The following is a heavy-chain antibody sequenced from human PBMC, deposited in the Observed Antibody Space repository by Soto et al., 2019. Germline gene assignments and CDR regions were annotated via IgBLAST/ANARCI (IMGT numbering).Heavy chain of an antibody. Sequence: SETLSLTCTVSGGSISSSDYYWGWIRQPPGKGLEWIGNIYYSGSASYNPSLKSRVTISVDTSKKQVSMKLSSVTAADTAVYYCARQPSLYCSSTSCPPDWGQGTLVTVSS. CDR3: ARQPSLYCSSTSCPPD. J-gene: IGHJ4*02. CDR1: GGSISSSDYY. D-gene: IGHD2-2*01. CDR2: IYYSGSA. V-gene: IGHV4-39*01.